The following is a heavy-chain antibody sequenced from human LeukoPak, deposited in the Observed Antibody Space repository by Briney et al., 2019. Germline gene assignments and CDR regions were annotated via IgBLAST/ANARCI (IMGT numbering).Heavy chain of an antibody. CDR2: IYYSGST. V-gene: IGHV4-61*01. J-gene: IGHJ6*02. CDR1: GGSVSSSTYY. D-gene: IGHD3-9*01. Sequence: SETLSLTCTVSGGSVSSSTYYWNWIRQPPGKGLEGIGYIYYSGSTNYNPSLKSRVTISVDTSKNQFSLKLSSVTAADTAVYYCERNTAYDILTGYPYGMDVWGQGTTVTVSS. CDR3: ERNTAYDILTGYPYGMDV.